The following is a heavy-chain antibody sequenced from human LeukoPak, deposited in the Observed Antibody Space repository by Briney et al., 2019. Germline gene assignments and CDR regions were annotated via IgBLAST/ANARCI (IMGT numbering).Heavy chain of an antibody. V-gene: IGHV1-24*01. Sequence: ASVKVSCKVSGYTLTKLSMHWVRQAPGNGLEWMGGFDPEDGETIYAQKFQGRVTMTEDTSTDTAYMELSSLRSEDTAVYYCATATVGATPAEYFQHWGQGTLVTVSS. D-gene: IGHD1-26*01. CDR3: ATATVGATPAEYFQH. J-gene: IGHJ1*01. CDR1: GYTLTKLS. CDR2: FDPEDGET.